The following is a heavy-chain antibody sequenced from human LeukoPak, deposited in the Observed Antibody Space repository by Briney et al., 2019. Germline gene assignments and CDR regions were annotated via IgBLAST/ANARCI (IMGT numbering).Heavy chain of an antibody. J-gene: IGHJ5*02. Sequence: GGSLRLSCAASGFTFSSYGMHWVRQAPGKGLEWVAVIWYDGSNKYYAGSVKGRFTISRGNSKNTLYLQMNSLRAEDTAVYYCARDLGYYGSGSYSNWFDHWGQGTLVTVSS. D-gene: IGHD3-10*01. CDR1: GFTFSSYG. CDR2: IWYDGSNK. V-gene: IGHV3-33*01. CDR3: ARDLGYYGSGSYSNWFDH.